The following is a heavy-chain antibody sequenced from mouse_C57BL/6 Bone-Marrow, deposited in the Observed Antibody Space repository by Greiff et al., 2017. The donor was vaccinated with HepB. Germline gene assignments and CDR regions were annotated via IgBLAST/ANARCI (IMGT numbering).Heavy chain of an antibody. CDR3: ASGGYYYGSSPWYFDV. CDR1: GYTFTSYW. Sequence: QVQLQQPGAELVKPGASVKMSCKASGYTFTSYWITWVKQRPGQGLEWIGDIYPGSGSTNYNEKFKIKATLTVDTSSSTAYMQLSSLTSEDSAVYYCASGGYYYGSSPWYFDVWGTGTTVTVSS. CDR2: IYPGSGST. J-gene: IGHJ1*03. V-gene: IGHV1-55*01. D-gene: IGHD1-1*01.